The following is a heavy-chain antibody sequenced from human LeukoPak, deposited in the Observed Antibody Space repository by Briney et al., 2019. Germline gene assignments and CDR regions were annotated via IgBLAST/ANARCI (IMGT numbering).Heavy chain of an antibody. V-gene: IGHV4-31*03. CDR2: IYYSGST. CDR1: GGSISSSSYY. Sequence: SETLSLTCTVSGGSISSSSYYWGWIRQHPGKGLEWIGYIYYSGSTYYNPSLKSRVTISVDTSKNQFSLKLSSVTAADTAVYYCARASVLGGLWLDWFDPWGQGTLVTVSS. CDR3: ARASVLGGLWLDWFDP. J-gene: IGHJ5*02. D-gene: IGHD5-12*01.